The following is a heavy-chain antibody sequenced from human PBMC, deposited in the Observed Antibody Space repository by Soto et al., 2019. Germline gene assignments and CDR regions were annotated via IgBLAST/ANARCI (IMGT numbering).Heavy chain of an antibody. CDR2: ISNDDNSA. J-gene: IGHJ4*01. CDR1: GFRFSAYW. V-gene: IGHV3-74*01. Sequence: TGGSLRLSCAASGFRFSAYWIHWVRQVPGKGLAWVSHISNDDNSATYADSVKGRFTISRDDAKNTVYLQMNSLRADDTAVYYCVRDSARTFDYWGRGTLVTVSS. D-gene: IGHD3-10*01. CDR3: VRDSARTFDY.